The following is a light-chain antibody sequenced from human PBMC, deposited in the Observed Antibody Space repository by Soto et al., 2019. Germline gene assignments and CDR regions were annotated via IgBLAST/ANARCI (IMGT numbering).Light chain of an antibody. Sequence: QSALTQPASVSGSPGQSITISCTVTGSDIGAYNYVSWYQQHPGKAPKLIIYGVTHRPSGVSTRFSASKSAYTASLTISGLQAEDEADYYCSSFTTSYFYVFGPGTKVTVL. CDR1: GSDIGAYNY. CDR3: SSFTTSYFYV. CDR2: GVT. V-gene: IGLV2-14*01. J-gene: IGLJ1*01.